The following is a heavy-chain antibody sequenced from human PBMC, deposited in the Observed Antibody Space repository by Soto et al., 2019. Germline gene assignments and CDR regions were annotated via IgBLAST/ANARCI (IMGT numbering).Heavy chain of an antibody. V-gene: IGHV3-74*01. CDR1: GFTFSSYW. J-gene: IGHJ5*02. D-gene: IGHD6-13*01. CDR2: INSDGSST. CDR3: AREAAAGTIPDNWFDP. Sequence: EVQLVESGGGLIQPGGSLRLSCAASGFTFSSYWMHWGRQAPGKGLVWVSRINSDGSSTSYADSVKGRFTISRDNAKNTLYLQMNSLRAEDTAVYYCAREAAAGTIPDNWFDPWGQGTLVTVSS.